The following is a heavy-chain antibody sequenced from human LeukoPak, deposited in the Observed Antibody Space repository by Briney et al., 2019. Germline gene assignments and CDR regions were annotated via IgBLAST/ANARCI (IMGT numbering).Heavy chain of an antibody. V-gene: IGHV3-30*03. D-gene: IGHD3-22*01. CDR1: GFTFNSYG. CDR3: ARDKDYYDSSGYHYYYGMDV. Sequence: GGSLRLSCAASGFTFNSYGMHWVRQAPGEGLEWVAVISNDGYNKYYTDSVKGRFTISRDNSKNTLYLQMNSLRAEDTAVYYCARDKDYYDSSGYHYYYGMDVWGQGTTVTVSS. CDR2: ISNDGYNK. J-gene: IGHJ6*02.